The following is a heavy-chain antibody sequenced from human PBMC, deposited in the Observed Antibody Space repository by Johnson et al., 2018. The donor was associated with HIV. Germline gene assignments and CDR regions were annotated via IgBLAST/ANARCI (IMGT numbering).Heavy chain of an antibody. CDR1: GFTFSSYA. V-gene: IGHV3-NL1*01. CDR2: IYSGGST. Sequence: VQLVESGGGVVQPGRSLRLSCAASGFTFSSYAMHWVRQAPGKGLEWVAVIYSGGSTYYADSVKGRFTISRDNSKNTLYLQMNSLRAEDTAVYYCAKDKSNAFDIWGQGTMVTVSS. J-gene: IGHJ3*02. CDR3: AKDKSNAFDI.